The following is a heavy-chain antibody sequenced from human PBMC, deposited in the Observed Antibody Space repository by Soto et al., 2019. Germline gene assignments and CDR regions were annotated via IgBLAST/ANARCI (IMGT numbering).Heavy chain of an antibody. CDR1: GGSFSGYY. Sequence: ASETLSLTCAVYGGSFSGYYWSWIRQPPGKGLEWIGEINHSGSTNYNPSLKSRVTISVDTSKNQFSLKLSSVTAADTAVYYCAPIWGSIRWGQGTLVTVSS. CDR2: INHSGST. V-gene: IGHV4-34*01. CDR3: APIWGSIR. J-gene: IGHJ4*02. D-gene: IGHD3-16*01.